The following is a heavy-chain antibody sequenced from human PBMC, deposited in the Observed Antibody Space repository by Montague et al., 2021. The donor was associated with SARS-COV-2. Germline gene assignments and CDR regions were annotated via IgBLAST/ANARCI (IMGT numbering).Heavy chain of an antibody. D-gene: IGHD3-3*01. Sequence: SETLSLTCTVSGGSISSYYWSWIRQPPGEGLEWIGYIYYSGSTNYNPSLKSRVTISVDTSKNQSSLKLSSVTAADTAVYYCARGVSYYDFWSGYDYGMDVWGQGTTVTVSS. CDR3: ARGVSYYDFWSGYDYGMDV. CDR1: GGSISSYY. J-gene: IGHJ6*02. CDR2: IYYSGST. V-gene: IGHV4-59*01.